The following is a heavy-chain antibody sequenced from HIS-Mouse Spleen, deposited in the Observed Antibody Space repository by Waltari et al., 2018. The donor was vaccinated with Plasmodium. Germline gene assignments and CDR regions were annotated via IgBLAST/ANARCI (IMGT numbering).Heavy chain of an antibody. CDR1: GYTFTGYY. CDR3: ARVLGYKAAAGTFVEYFQH. D-gene: IGHD6-13*01. Sequence: QVQLVQSGAEVKKPGASVKVSCKASGYTFTGYYMHWVRQAPGQGLEWMGWINPNSGGTNYAQKFQGRGTMTRDTSISTAYMELSRLRSDDTAVYSCARVLGYKAAAGTFVEYFQHWGQGTLVTVSS. V-gene: IGHV1-2*02. CDR2: INPNSGGT. J-gene: IGHJ1*01.